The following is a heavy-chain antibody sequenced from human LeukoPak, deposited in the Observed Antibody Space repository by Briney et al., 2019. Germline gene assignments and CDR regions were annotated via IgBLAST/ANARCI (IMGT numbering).Heavy chain of an antibody. V-gene: IGHV3-7*03. CDR3: ARSSYSSSSSV. CDR2: INSDGSEG. J-gene: IGHJ3*01. CDR1: XXX. D-gene: IGHD6-6*01. Sequence: XXXMXWSRQAPGKGLEWVASINSDGSEGYYADVVKGRFTISRDNAKNSLYLQINSLRAEDTAVYYCARSSYSSSSSVWGQGTMVTVSS.